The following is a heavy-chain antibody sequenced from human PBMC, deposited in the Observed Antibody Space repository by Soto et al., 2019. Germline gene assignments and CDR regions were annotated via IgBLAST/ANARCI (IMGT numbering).Heavy chain of an antibody. D-gene: IGHD3-3*01. CDR3: ARAHPIHSRTYYDFWSGYSNLNWFDP. CDR1: GFTFSSYW. V-gene: IGHV3-74*01. CDR2: INSDGSST. Sequence: GALRLSCAASGFTFSSYWMHWVRQAPGKGLVWVSRINSDGSSTSYADSVKGRFTISRDNAKNTLYLQMNSLRAEDTAVYYCARAHPIHSRTYYDFWSGYSNLNWFDPWGQGTLVTVSS. J-gene: IGHJ5*02.